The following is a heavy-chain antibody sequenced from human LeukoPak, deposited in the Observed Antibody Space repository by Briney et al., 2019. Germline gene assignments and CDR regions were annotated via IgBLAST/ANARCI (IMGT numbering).Heavy chain of an antibody. Sequence: PSETLSLTCTVSGGSISSSSYYWGWIRQPPGKGLEWIGSIYYSGSTYYNPSLKSRVTISVDTSKNQFSLKLSSVTAADTAVYYCARRPYSSSWYLPYDAFDIWGQGTMVTVSS. CDR3: ARRPYSSSWYLPYDAFDI. V-gene: IGHV4-39*01. CDR2: IYYSGST. CDR1: GGSISSSSYY. J-gene: IGHJ3*02. D-gene: IGHD6-13*01.